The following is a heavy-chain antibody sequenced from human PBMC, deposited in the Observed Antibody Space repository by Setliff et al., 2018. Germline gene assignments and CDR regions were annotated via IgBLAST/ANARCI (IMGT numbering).Heavy chain of an antibody. D-gene: IGHD3-3*01. J-gene: IGHJ4*02. V-gene: IGHV1-69*11. CDR1: GGAFSNYG. CDR3: ARWNGSGYFYY. CDR2: IIPILEAT. Sequence: ASVKVSCEVSGGAFSNYGLSWVRQAPGQGLLWMGRIIPILEATNYAQNFQGRVSITADESTRTAYMELSSLTFEDTAVYYCARWNGSGYFYYWGQGTWVTVSS.